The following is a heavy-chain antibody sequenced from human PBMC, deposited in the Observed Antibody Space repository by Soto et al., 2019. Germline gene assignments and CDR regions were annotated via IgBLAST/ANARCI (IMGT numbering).Heavy chain of an antibody. CDR2: IRDGGEST. CDR3: APHVHCSGGSCHYDAFDI. V-gene: IGHV3-23*01. Sequence: EVQLLESGGGLVQPGESLRLSCAFSGFIFGNYMMTWVRQAPGKGLEWFSTIRDGGESTYYADSVKGRFTISRDNSKNTLYLQMDSLGVEDTAVYYCAPHVHCSGGSCHYDAFDIRGQGTMVTVSS. D-gene: IGHD2-15*01. J-gene: IGHJ3*02. CDR1: GFIFGNYM.